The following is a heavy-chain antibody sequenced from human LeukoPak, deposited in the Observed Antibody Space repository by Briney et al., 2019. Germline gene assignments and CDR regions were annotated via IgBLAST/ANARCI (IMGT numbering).Heavy chain of an antibody. Sequence: SETLSLTCAVTSGSITNNWWSWVRRPPGKGLEWIGETHHSGNTNYNPSLKSRVTISVDKSKNQFSLKLTSVTAADTAVYYCARVGCSSTSCFLIDYWGQGTLVTVSS. J-gene: IGHJ4*02. CDR2: THHSGNT. D-gene: IGHD2-2*01. CDR3: ARVGCSSTSCFLIDY. V-gene: IGHV4-4*02. CDR1: SGSITNNW.